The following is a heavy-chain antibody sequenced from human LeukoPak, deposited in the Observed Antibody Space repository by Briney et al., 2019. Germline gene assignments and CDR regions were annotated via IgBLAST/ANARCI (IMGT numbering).Heavy chain of an antibody. CDR1: GFTFSSYS. D-gene: IGHD2-15*01. CDR3: ARDLPIYCSGGNCPIDY. J-gene: IGHJ4*02. Sequence: GGSLRLSCAASGFTFSSYSMNWVRQAPGKGLEWVSSISSSSSYIYYADSVKGRFTISRDNAKNSLYLQMNSLRGEDTAVYYCARDLPIYCSGGNCPIDYWGQGTLVTVSS. CDR2: ISSSSSYI. V-gene: IGHV3-21*01.